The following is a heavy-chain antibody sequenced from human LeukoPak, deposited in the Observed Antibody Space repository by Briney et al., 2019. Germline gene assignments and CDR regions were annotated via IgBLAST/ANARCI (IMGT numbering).Heavy chain of an antibody. CDR1: GGSISSYY. CDR3: AGVRSGWYEAFDI. D-gene: IGHD6-19*01. Sequence: SETLSLTCTVSGGSISSYYWSWIRQPPGKGLEWIGYIYYSGSTNYNPSLKSRVTISVDTSKNQFSLKLSSVTAADTAVYYCAGVRSGWYEAFDIWGQGTMVTVSS. V-gene: IGHV4-59*01. CDR2: IYYSGST. J-gene: IGHJ3*02.